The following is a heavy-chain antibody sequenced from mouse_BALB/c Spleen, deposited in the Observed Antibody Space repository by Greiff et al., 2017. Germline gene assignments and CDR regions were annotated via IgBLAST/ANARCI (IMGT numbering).Heavy chain of an antibody. CDR2: INSNGGST. CDR1: GFTFSSYG. V-gene: IGHV5-6-3*01. J-gene: IGHJ3*01. CDR3: ARDPTAY. Sequence: EVKLVESGGGLVQPGGSLKLSCAASGFTFSSYGMSWVRQTPDKRLELVATINSNGGSTYYPDSVKGRFTISRDNAKNTLYLQMSSLKSEDTAMYYCARDPTAYWGQGTLVTVSA.